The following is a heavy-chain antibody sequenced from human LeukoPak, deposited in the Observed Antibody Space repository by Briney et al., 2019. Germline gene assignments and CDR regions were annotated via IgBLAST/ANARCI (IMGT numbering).Heavy chain of an antibody. D-gene: IGHD3-10*01. CDR2: ISSSGSTI. Sequence: GGSLRLSCAASGFTFSDYYMSWIRQAPGKGLEWVSYISSSGSTIYYADSVKGRFTISRDNAKNSLYLQMNSLRAEDTAVYYCAKVRVRGADDPYYFDYWGQGTLVTVSS. V-gene: IGHV3-11*04. CDR1: GFTFSDYY. J-gene: IGHJ4*02. CDR3: AKVRVRGADDPYYFDY.